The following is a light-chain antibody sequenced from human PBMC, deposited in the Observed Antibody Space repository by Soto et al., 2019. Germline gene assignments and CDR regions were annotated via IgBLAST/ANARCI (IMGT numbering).Light chain of an antibody. CDR1: QSVLYSSNFKSY. J-gene: IGKJ1*01. CDR2: WAS. CDR3: QQYYSTPWT. Sequence: DIVMTQSPDSLAVSLGERATINCQSSQSVLYSSNFKSYLAWYQQKPGQPPKLLISWASTRESGVPERFSGSGSGTGFTLTINSLQAEDVAVYYCQQYYSTPWTFGQGTKVEIK. V-gene: IGKV4-1*01.